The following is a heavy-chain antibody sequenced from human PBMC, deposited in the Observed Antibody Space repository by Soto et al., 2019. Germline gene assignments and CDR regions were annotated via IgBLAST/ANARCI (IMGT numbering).Heavy chain of an antibody. Sequence: SETLSLTCSFSGDSVTSHYLTWIRQSPEKGLEWIGYMHYTGFSHYNPSLKSRLTISVDRSKNQFTLQLTSVTVVDSAVYYSATSYGNAWYNYWGQGTKVTVSS. CDR2: MHYTGFS. D-gene: IGHD6-13*01. CDR1: GDSVTSHY. V-gene: IGHV4-59*02. J-gene: IGHJ4*02. CDR3: ATSYGNAWYNY.